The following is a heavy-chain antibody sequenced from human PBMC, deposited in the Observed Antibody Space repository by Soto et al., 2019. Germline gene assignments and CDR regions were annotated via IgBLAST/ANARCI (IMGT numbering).Heavy chain of an antibody. D-gene: IGHD2-2*02. J-gene: IGHJ6*02. CDR2: ISTYNSRT. CDR3: ARARYCASPSCYKHYYYGMDT. V-gene: IGHV1-18*04. CDR1: GYTFTSHG. Sequence: QDQLVQSGAEVKKPGASVKISCEASGYTFTSHGISWVRQAPGQGLEWLGWISTYNSRTHYAQKVQVRVTMTTDTSTSTAYLDLRSLTFDDTAVYYCARARYCASPSCYKHYYYGMDTWGQGTTVTVSS.